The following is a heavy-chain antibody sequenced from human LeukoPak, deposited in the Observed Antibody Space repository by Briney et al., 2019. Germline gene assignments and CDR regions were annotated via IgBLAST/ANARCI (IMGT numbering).Heavy chain of an antibody. CDR1: NGPLSSYY. CDR3: ARHSYSSSSSMRRHFDC. D-gene: IGHD6-13*01. Sequence: SETLSLTCTVSNGPLSSYYWSWIRQPPGKGLEWIGYIYYTGSTNYNPSLKSRATISVDTSKNQFSLQPSSVTAADTATYYCARHSYSSSSSMRRHFDCWGQGTLVTVSS. V-gene: IGHV4-59*08. J-gene: IGHJ4*02. CDR2: IYYTGST.